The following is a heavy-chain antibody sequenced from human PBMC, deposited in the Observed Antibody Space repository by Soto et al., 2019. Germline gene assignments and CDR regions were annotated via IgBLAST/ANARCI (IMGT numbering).Heavy chain of an antibody. D-gene: IGHD6-13*01. CDR2: IYYSGST. CDR3: ASSDIAAAGT. J-gene: IGHJ4*02. CDR1: GGSISSSSYY. Sequence: QLQLQESGPGLVKPSETLSLTCTVSGGSISSSSYYWGWIRQPPGKGPEWIGSIYYSGSTYYNPSLKSRVTISVDTSKNQFSLKLSSVTAADTAVYYCASSDIAAAGTWGQGTLVTVSS. V-gene: IGHV4-39*01.